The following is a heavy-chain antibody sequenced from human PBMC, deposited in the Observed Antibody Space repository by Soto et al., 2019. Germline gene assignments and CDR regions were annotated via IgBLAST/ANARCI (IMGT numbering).Heavy chain of an antibody. Sequence: EVQLVESGGDLVQPGGSLRLSCAASGFTFNRHWMTWVRQAPGKGLEWGANIKEDGIDKYYVDSVRGRFTISRDNAKNSLDQQMNSLRAADTAVYYCARRLRNCHSSFCRSRDYRGQGTLVTVSS. J-gene: IGHJ4*02. CDR2: IKEDGIDK. CDR3: ARRLRNCHSSFCRSRDY. CDR1: GFTFNRHW. V-gene: IGHV3-7*05. D-gene: IGHD3-22*01.